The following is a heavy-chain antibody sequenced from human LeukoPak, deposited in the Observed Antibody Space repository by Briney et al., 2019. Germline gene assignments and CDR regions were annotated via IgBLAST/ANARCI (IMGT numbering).Heavy chain of an antibody. D-gene: IGHD2-2*01. CDR1: GGSISSYY. CDR2: IYYSGST. CDR3: ARMGCSTSCYDYYYGMDV. V-gene: IGHV4-59*08. Sequence: SETLSLTCTVSGGSISSYYWSWIRQPPGKGLEWIGYIYYSGSTNYDPSLKSRVTISVDTSKNQFSLKLSSVTAADTAVYYCARMGCSTSCYDYYYGMDVWGQGTTATVSS. J-gene: IGHJ6*02.